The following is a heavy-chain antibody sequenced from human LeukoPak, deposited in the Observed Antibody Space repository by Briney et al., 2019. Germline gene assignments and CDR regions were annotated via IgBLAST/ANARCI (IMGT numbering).Heavy chain of an antibody. V-gene: IGHV4-34*01. CDR2: INHSGST. CDR3: ARDRYAATTCFDY. J-gene: IGHJ4*02. Sequence: PSETLSLTCAVYGGSFSGYYWSWIRQPPGKGLEWIGEINHSGSTNYNPSLKSRVTISVDTSKNQFSLKLSSVTAADTAVYYCARDRYAATTCFDYWGQGTLVTVSS. D-gene: IGHD4-17*01. CDR1: GGSFSGYY.